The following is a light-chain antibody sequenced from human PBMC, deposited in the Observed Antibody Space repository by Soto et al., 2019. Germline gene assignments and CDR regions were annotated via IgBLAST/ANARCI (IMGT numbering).Light chain of an antibody. Sequence: SVLTQPASVSGSPGQSITTSCTGPSSDVGSYNLVSWYQQHPDKAPKLMIYEGSKRPSGVSNRFSGSKSGNTASLTISGLQAEDEADYYCCSYAGSSSYVFGTGTKVTVL. J-gene: IGLJ1*01. CDR2: EGS. V-gene: IGLV2-23*01. CDR1: SSDVGSYNL. CDR3: CSYAGSSSYV.